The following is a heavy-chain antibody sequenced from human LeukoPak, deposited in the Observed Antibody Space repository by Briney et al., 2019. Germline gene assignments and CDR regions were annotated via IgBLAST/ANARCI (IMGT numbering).Heavy chain of an antibody. V-gene: IGHV3-66*01. D-gene: IGHD1-26*01. J-gene: IGHJ4*02. CDR1: GFTVSSDY. CDR3: ASGNVSRSYSFDY. Sequence: PGGSLRLSCEASGFTVSSDYMSWVRQAPGKGLEWVSLLYRGGATYYADSVKVRFTIFGDNSKNTIYLQMNSLRAEDTAVYYCASGNVSRSYSFDYWGQGTLVTVSS. CDR2: LYRGGAT.